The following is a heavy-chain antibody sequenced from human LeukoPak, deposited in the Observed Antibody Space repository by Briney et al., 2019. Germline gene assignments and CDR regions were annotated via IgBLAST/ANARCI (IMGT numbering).Heavy chain of an antibody. CDR1: GGSISSYY. CDR3: ASTLTYYDFWSGPHADYYYYMDV. Sequence: SSETLSLTCTVSGGSISSYYWSWIRQPAGKGLEWIGRVYTSGSTYYNPSLKSRVTISVDTSKNQFSLKLSSVTAADTAVYYCASTLTYYDFWSGPHADYYYYMDVWGKGTTVTVSS. D-gene: IGHD3-3*01. J-gene: IGHJ6*03. CDR2: VYTSGST. V-gene: IGHV4-4*07.